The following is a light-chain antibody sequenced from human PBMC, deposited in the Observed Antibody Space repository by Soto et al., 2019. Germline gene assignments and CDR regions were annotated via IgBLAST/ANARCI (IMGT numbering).Light chain of an antibody. CDR1: QSVRSN. CDR3: QQYNNWPET. CDR2: GAS. J-gene: IGKJ1*01. V-gene: IGKV3-15*01. Sequence: EIVMTQSPATLSVSPGERATLSCRASQSVRSNLAWYQQKPGQAPRLLIYGASTRATGIPARFSGSRSGTEFSLFISSLQSEDFAVYYCQQYNNWPETFGQGTKV.